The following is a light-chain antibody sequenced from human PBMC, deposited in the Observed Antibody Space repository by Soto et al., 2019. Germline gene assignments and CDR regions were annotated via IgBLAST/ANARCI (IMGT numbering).Light chain of an antibody. CDR2: KAS. CDR3: QQYNNYWT. V-gene: IGKV1-5*03. Sequence: DIQMTQSPSTLSASVGDRVTITCRASQSISTSLAWYQQRPGKAPNLLIYKASSLESGVPSRFSGSGSGTEFTLTIISVQPDDFATYYCQQYNNYWTFGQGTKVEIK. J-gene: IGKJ1*01. CDR1: QSISTS.